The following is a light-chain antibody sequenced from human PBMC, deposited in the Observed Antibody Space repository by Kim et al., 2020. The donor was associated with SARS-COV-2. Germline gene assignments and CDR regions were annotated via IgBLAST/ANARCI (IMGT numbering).Light chain of an antibody. J-gene: IGKJ1*01. CDR2: GAS. Sequence: FSPGERATLTGRASQTVSSSLAWYQQKPGQPPRLLIYGASSRATGIPDRFSGSGSGTDFTLTISRLEPEDIAVYYCLQYGGSPRTFGQGTKVDIK. CDR3: LQYGGSPRT. V-gene: IGKV3-20*01. CDR1: QTVSSS.